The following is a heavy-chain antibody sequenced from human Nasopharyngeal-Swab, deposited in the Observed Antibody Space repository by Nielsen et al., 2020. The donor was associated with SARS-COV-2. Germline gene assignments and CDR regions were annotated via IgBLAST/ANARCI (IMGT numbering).Heavy chain of an antibody. CDR3: ARIKRITMVQGVMGYYYGMDV. CDR2: IFSNDET. D-gene: IGHD3-10*01. J-gene: IGHJ6*02. V-gene: IGHV2-26*01. Sequence: WIRQPPGKALEWLAHIFSNDETSYSTSLKSRLTISKDTSKSQVVLTMTNMDPVDTAAYYCARIKRITMVQGVMGYYYGMDVWGQGTTVTVSS.